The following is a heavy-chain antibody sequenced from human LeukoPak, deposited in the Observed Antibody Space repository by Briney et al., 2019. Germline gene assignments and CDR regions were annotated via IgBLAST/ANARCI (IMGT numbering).Heavy chain of an antibody. D-gene: IGHD3-10*01. CDR2: INHSGST. CDR1: GGSFSGYY. J-gene: IGHJ6*03. CDR3: ARGGRMVRGVITYYYYYYMDV. Sequence: SETLSLTCAVYGGSFSGYYWSWIRQPPGKGLEWIGEINHSGSTNYNPSLKSRVTISVDTSKNQFSLKLSSVTAADTAVYYCARGGRMVRGVITYYYYYYMDVWGKGTTVTVSS. V-gene: IGHV4-34*01.